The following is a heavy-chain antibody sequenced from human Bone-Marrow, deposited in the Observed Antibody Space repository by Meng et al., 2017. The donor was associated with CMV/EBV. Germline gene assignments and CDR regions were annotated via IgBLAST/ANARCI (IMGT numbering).Heavy chain of an antibody. Sequence: GSLRLSCTVSSGSISSYYWSWIRQPPGKGLEWIGYIYYSGSTNYNPSLKSRVTISVDTSKNQFSLKLSSVTAADTAVYYCARVFVRPRRGYYFDYWGQGTLVTVSS. CDR2: IYYSGST. CDR3: ARVFVRPRRGYYFDY. CDR1: SGSISSYY. V-gene: IGHV4-59*01. J-gene: IGHJ4*02.